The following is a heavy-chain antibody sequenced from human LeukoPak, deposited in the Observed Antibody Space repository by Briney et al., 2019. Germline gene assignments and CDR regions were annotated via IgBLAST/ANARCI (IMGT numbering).Heavy chain of an antibody. CDR3: AREWNYETSGYYYYY. D-gene: IGHD3-22*01. V-gene: IGHV1-69*13. CDR1: GGTFSRYG. CDR2: IIPLFGTA. J-gene: IGHJ4*02. Sequence: SVKVSCKASGGTFSRYGISWVRQAPGQGLEWMGGIIPLFGTANYAQKFQGRVTITADESTSTAYMELSSLRPEDTALYYCAREWNYETSGYYYYYWGQGTLVTVSS.